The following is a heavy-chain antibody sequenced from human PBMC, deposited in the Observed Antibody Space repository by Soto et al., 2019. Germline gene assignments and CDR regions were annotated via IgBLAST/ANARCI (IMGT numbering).Heavy chain of an antibody. CDR1: GFTFDEYA. Sequence: EVQLVESGGGLVQPGRSLRLSCAASGFTFDEYAMHWVRQAPGKGLEWVSGISWNSGSIGYADSVKGRFTISRDNAKNSLYLQMKSLRAEDTAWYYCAKDQFKQWLVQESYNWFDPWGQGTLVTVSS. CDR3: AKDQFKQWLVQESYNWFDP. J-gene: IGHJ5*02. V-gene: IGHV3-9*01. D-gene: IGHD6-19*01. CDR2: ISWNSGSI.